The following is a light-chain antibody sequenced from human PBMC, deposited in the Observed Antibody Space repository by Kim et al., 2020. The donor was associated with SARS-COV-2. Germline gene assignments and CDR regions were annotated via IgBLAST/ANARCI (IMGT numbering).Light chain of an antibody. CDR2: GAS. CDR1: QSVSSTS. Sequence: EVVLTQSPGTLSLSPGERATLSCRASQSVSSTSLAWYQHKPGQAPRLLIYGASSRATGIPDRFSGSGSGTDFTLTIRRLEPEDFAVYYCQQYDTSPRTFGQGTKV. CDR3: QQYDTSPRT. V-gene: IGKV3-20*01. J-gene: IGKJ1*01.